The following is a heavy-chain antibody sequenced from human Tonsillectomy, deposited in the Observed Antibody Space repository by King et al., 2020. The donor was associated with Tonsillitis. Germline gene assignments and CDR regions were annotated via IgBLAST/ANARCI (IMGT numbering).Heavy chain of an antibody. Sequence: VQLVESGGGVVQPGRSLRLSCAASGFTFSSYGMHWVRQAPGKGLEWVAVISYDGSNKYYADSVKGRFTISRDNSKNMLYLQMNSLRAEDTAVYYCAIGDGSGREKYYYGMDVWGQGTTVTVSS. CDR1: GFTFSSYG. D-gene: IGHD3-10*01. V-gene: IGHV3-30*03. J-gene: IGHJ6*02. CDR3: AIGDGSGREKYYYGMDV. CDR2: ISYDGSNK.